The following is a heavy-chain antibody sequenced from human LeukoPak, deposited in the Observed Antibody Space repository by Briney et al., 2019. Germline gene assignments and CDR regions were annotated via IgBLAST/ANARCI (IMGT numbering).Heavy chain of an antibody. CDR1: GGSISIGSYY. J-gene: IGHJ5*02. V-gene: IGHV4-61*02. D-gene: IGHD1-26*01. CDR2: IYTSGST. CDR3: AREGGGGVGRRNWFDH. Sequence: SQTLSLTCTVSGGSISIGSYYCSWIRQPAGKGLEWIGRIYTSGSTNYNPSLKSRVTISVDTSKNQFSLKLSSVPAADTAVYYCAREGGGGVGRRNWFDHWGQGTLVTVSS.